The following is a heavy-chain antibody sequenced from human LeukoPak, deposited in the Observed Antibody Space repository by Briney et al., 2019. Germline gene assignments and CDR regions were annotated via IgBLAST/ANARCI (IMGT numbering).Heavy chain of an antibody. D-gene: IGHD3-10*01. Sequence: ASVKVSCKASGYTFSGYYLHWVRQAPGQGLEWMGWINPNSGGTNYAQKFQGRVTMTRDTSISTAYMELSRLRSDDTAVYYCARAHGLYYYGSGSYFGYWGQGTLVTVSS. J-gene: IGHJ4*02. V-gene: IGHV1-2*02. CDR2: INPNSGGT. CDR1: GYTFSGYY. CDR3: ARAHGLYYYGSGSYFGY.